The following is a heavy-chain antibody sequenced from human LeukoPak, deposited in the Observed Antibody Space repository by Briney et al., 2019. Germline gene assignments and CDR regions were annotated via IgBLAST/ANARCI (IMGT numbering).Heavy chain of an antibody. V-gene: IGHV3-30-3*02. J-gene: IGHJ4*02. Sequence: GRSLRLSCVASGFTLSGYTMHWVRQAPGKGLEWVALMSYDGNIKYYADSVKGRFTISRDNSKNTLYLQMNSLRAEDTAVYYCAKLGATSQFDYWGQGTLVTVSS. CDR1: GFTLSGYT. D-gene: IGHD1-26*01. CDR3: AKLGATSQFDY. CDR2: MSYDGNIK.